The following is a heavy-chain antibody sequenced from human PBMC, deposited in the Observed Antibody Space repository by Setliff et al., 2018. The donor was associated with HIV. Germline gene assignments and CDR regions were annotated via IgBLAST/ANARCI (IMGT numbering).Heavy chain of an antibody. V-gene: IGHV1-8*01. J-gene: IGHJ4*02. CDR1: GYNFTSHD. D-gene: IGHD1-26*01. CDR2: MNPKSGNT. CDR3: ARFRKFQLVGALDY. Sequence: ASVKVSCKASGYNFTSHDINWVRQAPGQGLEWMGWMNPKSGNTGYARKFQGRVTMTRNTSISTAYMGLSSLRSEDTAVYYCARFRKFQLVGALDYWGQGTLVTVSS.